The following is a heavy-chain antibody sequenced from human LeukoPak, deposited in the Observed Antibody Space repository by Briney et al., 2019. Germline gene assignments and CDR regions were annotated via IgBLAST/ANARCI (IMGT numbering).Heavy chain of an antibody. CDR3: ARSQSLYSSSWVFDY. J-gene: IGHJ4*02. V-gene: IGHV4-4*07. CDR1: GGSISSYY. D-gene: IGHD6-13*01. Sequence: SETLSLTCTVSGGSISSYYWSWMRQPAGKGLEWIGRIYTSGSTNYNPSLKSRITMSVDTSKNQFSLKLSSVTAADTAVYYCARSQSLYSSSWVFDYWGQGTLVTVSS. CDR2: IYTSGST.